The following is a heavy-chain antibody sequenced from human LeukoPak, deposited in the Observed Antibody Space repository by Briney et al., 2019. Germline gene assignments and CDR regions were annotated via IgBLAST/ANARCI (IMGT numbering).Heavy chain of an antibody. CDR3: ARLVLTYYDYVWGSYRPYYFDY. CDR2: IYYSGTT. Sequence: SETLSLTCTVSGGSISSYYWSWIRQPPGKGLEWIGYIYYSGTTNYNPSLKSRVTISVDTSKNQFSLKLSSVTAADTAVYYCARLVLTYYDYVWGSYRPYYFDYWGQGTLVTVSS. CDR1: GGSISSYY. J-gene: IGHJ4*02. D-gene: IGHD3-16*02. V-gene: IGHV4-59*12.